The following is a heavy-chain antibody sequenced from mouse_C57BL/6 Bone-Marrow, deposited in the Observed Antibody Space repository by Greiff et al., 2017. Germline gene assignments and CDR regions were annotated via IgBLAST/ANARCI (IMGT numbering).Heavy chain of an antibody. Sequence: EVKLQESGPGLVKPSQSLSLTCSVTGYSITSGYYWNWIRQFPGNKLEWMGYISYDGSNNYNPPLKNRISITRDTSKNQFFLKLNSVTTEDTATYYCARGYYGAYWGQGTLVTVSA. V-gene: IGHV3-6*01. D-gene: IGHD1-1*01. CDR2: ISYDGSN. CDR1: GYSITSGYY. J-gene: IGHJ3*01. CDR3: ARGYYGAY.